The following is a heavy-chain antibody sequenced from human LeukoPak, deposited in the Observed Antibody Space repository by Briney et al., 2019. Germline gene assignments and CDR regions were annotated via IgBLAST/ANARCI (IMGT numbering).Heavy chain of an antibody. V-gene: IGHV4-31*03. J-gene: IGHJ4*02. D-gene: IGHD3-22*01. CDR1: GGSISSGGYY. Sequence: SQTLSLTCTVSGGSISSGGYYWSWIRQHPGKGLAWIGYIYYSGSTYYNPSLKSRVTISVDTSKNQFSLKLSSVTAADTAVYYCARGGGQWLFQYYFDYWGQGTLVTVSS. CDR2: IYYSGST. CDR3: ARGGGQWLFQYYFDY.